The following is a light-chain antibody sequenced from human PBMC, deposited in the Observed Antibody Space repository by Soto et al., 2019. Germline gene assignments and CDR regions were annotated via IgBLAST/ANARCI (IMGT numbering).Light chain of an antibody. J-gene: IGKJ3*01. Sequence: EMVMTQSPATLSVSPGERVTLSCRASESVHRNLAWYQQKPGQGPSLLIYYAYTRATGVPDRFTGSGSRTEFTLTITSLQSTDFGVYHCQHSSNWPPTFGPGTKVEIK. CDR3: QHSSNWPPT. V-gene: IGKV3-15*01. CDR1: ESVHRN. CDR2: YAY.